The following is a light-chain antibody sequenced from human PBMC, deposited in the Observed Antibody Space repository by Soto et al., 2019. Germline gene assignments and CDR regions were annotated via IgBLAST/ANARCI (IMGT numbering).Light chain of an antibody. J-gene: IGKJ1*01. CDR1: QSVSSSC. Sequence: EIVMTQSPATLSVSPGERATLSCRASQSVSSSCLAWYQQKPGQAPRLLIYGASSRATGIPDRFSGSGSGTDFTLTISRLEPEDFAVYYCQQYGSSRTFGQGTKVDIK. V-gene: IGKV3-20*01. CDR3: QQYGSSRT. CDR2: GAS.